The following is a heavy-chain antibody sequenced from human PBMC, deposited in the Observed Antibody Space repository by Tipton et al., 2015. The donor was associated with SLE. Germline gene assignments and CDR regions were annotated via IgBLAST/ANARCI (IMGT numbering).Heavy chain of an antibody. CDR2: IYTSGST. CDR1: GGSISSYY. J-gene: IGHJ4*01. Sequence: TLSLTCTVSGGSISSYYWSWIRQPAGKGLEWIGRIYTSGSTNYNPSLKSRVTISVDTSKNQLSLKLTSVTAADTSVYYCARGAKERITLVRVRPYYFDYWGQGSLVTVSS. V-gene: IGHV4-4*07. CDR3: ARGAKERITLVRVRPYYFDY. D-gene: IGHD3-10*01.